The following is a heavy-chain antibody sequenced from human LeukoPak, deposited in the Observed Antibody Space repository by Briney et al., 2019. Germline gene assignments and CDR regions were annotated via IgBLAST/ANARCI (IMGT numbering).Heavy chain of an antibody. CDR1: GGSISSSSYY. V-gene: IGHV4-39*01. D-gene: IGHD3-10*01. CDR3: ARAMVRGVINFDY. CDR2: IYYSGST. J-gene: IGHJ4*02. Sequence: SETLSLTCTVSGGSISSSSYYWGWIRQPPGTGLEWIGSIYYSGSTYYNPSLKSRVTISVDTSKNQFSLKLSSVTAADTGVYYCARAMVRGVINFDYWGQGTLVTVSS.